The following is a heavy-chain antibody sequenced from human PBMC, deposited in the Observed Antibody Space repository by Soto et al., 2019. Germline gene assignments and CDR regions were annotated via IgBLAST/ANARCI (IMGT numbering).Heavy chain of an antibody. V-gene: IGHV3-21*01. J-gene: IGHJ5*02. CDR2: ISSSSSYI. Sequence: GGSLRLSCAASGFTFSSYSMNWVRRAPGKGLEWVSSISSSSSYIYYADSVKGRFTISRDNAKNSLYLQMNSLRAEDTAVYYCARDGAAAAVRWFDPWGQGTLVTVSS. D-gene: IGHD6-13*01. CDR1: GFTFSSYS. CDR3: ARDGAAAAVRWFDP.